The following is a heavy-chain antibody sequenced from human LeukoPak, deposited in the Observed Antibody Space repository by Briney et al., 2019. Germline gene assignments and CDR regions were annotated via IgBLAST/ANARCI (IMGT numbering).Heavy chain of an antibody. J-gene: IGHJ4*02. CDR3: TRGAGWLIDY. CDR1: GYTFTGYY. D-gene: IGHD3-16*01. CDR2: INPNSGGT. Sequence: ASVKVSCKASGYTFTGYYIHWVRQAPGQGLEWMGWINPNSGGTNYAQKFQGRVTMTRDTSISTAYMELSRLIFDDTAVYYCTRGAGWLIDYWGQGILVTVSS. V-gene: IGHV1-2*02.